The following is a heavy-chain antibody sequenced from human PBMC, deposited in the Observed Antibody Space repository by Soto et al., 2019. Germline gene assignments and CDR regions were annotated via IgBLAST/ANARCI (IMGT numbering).Heavy chain of an antibody. CDR1: EFTFSNYW. J-gene: IGHJ5*02. V-gene: IGHV3-74*01. CDR2: INDDGSTT. D-gene: IGHD3-10*01. Sequence: EVQLVESGGGLVQPGGSLRLSCAASEFTFSNYWMHWVRQAPGKGLVWVSRINDDGSTTNYADSVKGRFAISRDNAKSTVLLQMNGLGAEDTAVYYCARGGLRAYWFDPWGQGTLVTVSA. CDR3: ARGGLRAYWFDP.